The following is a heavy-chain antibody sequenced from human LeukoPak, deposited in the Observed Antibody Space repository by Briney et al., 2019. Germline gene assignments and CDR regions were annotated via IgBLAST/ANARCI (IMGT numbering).Heavy chain of an antibody. Sequence: PSETLSLTCTVSGGSISSGGYYWSWIRQHPGKGLEWIGYIYYSGSTNYNPSLKSRVTISVDTSKNQFSLKLTPVTAADTAVYYCARDSSYYYDSSGYYDYWGQGTLVTVSS. D-gene: IGHD3-22*01. CDR3: ARDSSYYYDSSGYYDY. CDR1: GGSISSGGYY. J-gene: IGHJ4*02. CDR2: IYYSGST. V-gene: IGHV4-61*08.